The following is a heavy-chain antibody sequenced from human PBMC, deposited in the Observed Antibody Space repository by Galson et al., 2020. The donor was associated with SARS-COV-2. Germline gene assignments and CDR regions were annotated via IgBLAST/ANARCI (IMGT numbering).Heavy chain of an antibody. CDR2: INCEDDK. CDR3: ARVKWDYSDSSGQARGAFDI. D-gene: IGHD3-22*01. CDR1: GFSLSTSGMC. V-gene: IGHV2-70*11. J-gene: IGHJ3*02. Sequence: ESGPTLVKPTQNLTLTCTFSGFSLSTSGMCVSWIRQPPGKALEWLARINCEDDKYYSTSLKTRLTISKDTSKNQVVLTMTNMDPVDTAKYFCARVKWDYSDSSGQARGAFDIWCQGTMVTVSS.